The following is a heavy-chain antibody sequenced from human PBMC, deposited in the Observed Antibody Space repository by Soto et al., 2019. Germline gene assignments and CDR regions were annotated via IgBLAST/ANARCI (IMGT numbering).Heavy chain of an antibody. V-gene: IGHV3-48*02. CDR2: ISISSSTI. CDR1: GFTFSSYS. Sequence: EVQLVESGGGLFQPGGSLRLSCAAPGFTFSSYSMNWVRRAPGKGREWVSYISISSSTIYSADSVKGRFTISRDNAKNSLYLQMNSLRDEDTAVYYCARPEYSSSSYGMDVWGQGTTVTVSS. D-gene: IGHD6-6*01. J-gene: IGHJ6*02. CDR3: ARPEYSSSSYGMDV.